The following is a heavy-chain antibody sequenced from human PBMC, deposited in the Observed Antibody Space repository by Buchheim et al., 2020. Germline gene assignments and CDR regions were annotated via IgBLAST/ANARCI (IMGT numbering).Heavy chain of an antibody. D-gene: IGHD3-10*01. CDR1: GFSFSNYW. V-gene: IGHV3-7*01. Sequence: VESGGGLVQPGGSLRLSCVGSGFSFSNYWVSWVRQAPGKGLEWVSNIKQDGSEKYYADSVKGRFIISSDNGKHSLYLQINSLRVDDTAAYYCARLLITMVGKSEYFDFWGQGTL. J-gene: IGHJ4*02. CDR3: ARLLITMVGKSEYFDF. CDR2: IKQDGSEK.